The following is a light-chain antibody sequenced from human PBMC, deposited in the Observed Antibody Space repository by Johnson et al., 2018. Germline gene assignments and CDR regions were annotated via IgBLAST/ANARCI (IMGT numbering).Light chain of an antibody. J-gene: IGLJ1*01. CDR1: SSNIGNNY. V-gene: IGLV1-51*02. Sequence: QSVLTQPPSVSAAPGQKVTISCSGSSSNIGNNYVSWYQQLPGTAPKLLIYENNKRPSGIPDRFSGSKSGTSATLGITGLQTGDEADYYCGRWDSSLSAGNGSGTGTKVTV. CDR2: ENN. CDR3: GRWDSSLSAGNG.